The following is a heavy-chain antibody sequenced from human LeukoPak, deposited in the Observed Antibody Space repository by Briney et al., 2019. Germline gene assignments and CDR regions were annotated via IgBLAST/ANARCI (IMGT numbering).Heavy chain of an antibody. V-gene: IGHV4-34*01. CDR1: GGSFSGYY. Sequence: SETLSLTCAVYGGSFSGYYWSWIRQPPGKGLEWIGEINHSGSTNYNPSLKSRVTISVDTSKNQSSLKLSSVTAADTAVYYCARARAVAGLVYFDYWGQGTLVTVSS. J-gene: IGHJ4*02. CDR2: INHSGST. CDR3: ARARAVAGLVYFDY. D-gene: IGHD6-19*01.